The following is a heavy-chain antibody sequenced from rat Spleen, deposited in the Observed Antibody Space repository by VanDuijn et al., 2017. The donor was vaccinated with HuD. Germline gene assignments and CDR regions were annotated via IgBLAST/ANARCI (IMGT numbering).Heavy chain of an antibody. V-gene: IGHV2-45*01. J-gene: IGHJ2*01. Sequence: QVQLKESGPGLVQPSETLSLTCTVSGFSLTSYNVHWVRQPPGKGLEWMGVMWSGGSTDYNSALKSRLSISRDTSKNQVFLKMNGLQSEATTTYYCARDYGGYSGYFDYWGQGVMVTVSS. CDR1: GFSLTSYN. CDR3: ARDYGGYSGYFDY. D-gene: IGHD1-11*01. CDR2: MWSGGST.